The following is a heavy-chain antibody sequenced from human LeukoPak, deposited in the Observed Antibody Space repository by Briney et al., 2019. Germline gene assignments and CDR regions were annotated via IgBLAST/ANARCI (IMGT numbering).Heavy chain of an antibody. CDR1: GGSFSGYY. Sequence: SETLSLTCAVYGGSFSGYYWSWIRQPPGKGLEWIGEINHSGSTNYNPSLKSRVTISLDTSKNQFSLKLSSVTAADTAVYYCARGRDIAMGYYYGMDVWGKGTTVTVSS. V-gene: IGHV4-34*01. CDR3: ARGRDIAMGYYYGMDV. J-gene: IGHJ6*04. CDR2: INHSGST. D-gene: IGHD5-18*01.